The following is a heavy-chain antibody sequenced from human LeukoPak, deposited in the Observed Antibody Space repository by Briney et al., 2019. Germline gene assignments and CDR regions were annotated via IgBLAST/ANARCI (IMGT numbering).Heavy chain of an antibody. CDR2: IYHSGST. D-gene: IGHD3-3*01. Sequence: PSETLSLTCAVSGGSISSGGYSWSWIRQPPGKGLEWIGYIYHSGSTYYNPSLKSRVTISVDRSKNQFSLKLSSVTAADTAVYYCASLLRFLEEGFDPWGQGTLVTVSS. V-gene: IGHV4-30-2*01. CDR1: GGSISSGGYS. CDR3: ASLLRFLEEGFDP. J-gene: IGHJ5*02.